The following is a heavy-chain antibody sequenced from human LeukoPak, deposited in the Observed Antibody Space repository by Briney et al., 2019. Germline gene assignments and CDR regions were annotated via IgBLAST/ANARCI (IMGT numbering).Heavy chain of an antibody. J-gene: IGHJ2*01. D-gene: IGHD5-12*01. CDR1: GFTFSSYD. Sequence: GGSLRLSCAASGFTFSSYDMHWVRQATGKGLEWVSAIGTAGDTYYPGSVKGRFTISRENAKNSLYLQMNSLRAGDTAVCYCARSLATERYWYFDLWGRGTLVTVSS. CDR3: ARSLATERYWYFDL. V-gene: IGHV3-13*01. CDR2: IGTAGDT.